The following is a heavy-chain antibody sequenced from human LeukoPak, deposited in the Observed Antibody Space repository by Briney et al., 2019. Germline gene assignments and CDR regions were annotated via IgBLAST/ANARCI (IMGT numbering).Heavy chain of an antibody. V-gene: IGHV1-58*01. CDR3: AICITGTPYGFDY. J-gene: IGHJ4*02. D-gene: IGHD1-20*01. CDR2: IVVGSANT. Sequence: GASVKVSCKASGFTFASSAVQWVRQARGQRLEWIGWIVVGSANTNYAQKFQERVTITRDMSTGTAYMELSSLRSEDTAVYYCAICITGTPYGFDYWGQGTLVTVSS. CDR1: GFTFASSA.